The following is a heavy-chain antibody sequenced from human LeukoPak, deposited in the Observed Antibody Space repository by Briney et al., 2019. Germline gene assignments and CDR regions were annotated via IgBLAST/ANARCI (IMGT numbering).Heavy chain of an antibody. J-gene: IGHJ3*02. CDR2: INPNSGGT. CDR1: GYTFTGYY. V-gene: IGHV1-2*02. D-gene: IGHD3-10*01. CDR3: ARFYYGSGSYSDAFDI. Sequence: GASVKVSCKASGYTFTGYYMHWVRQAPGQGLEWMGWINPNSGGTNYAQKFQGRVTMTRDTSISTAYMELSRLRSDDTAVYYCARFYYGSGSYSDAFDIWGQGTMVTVSS.